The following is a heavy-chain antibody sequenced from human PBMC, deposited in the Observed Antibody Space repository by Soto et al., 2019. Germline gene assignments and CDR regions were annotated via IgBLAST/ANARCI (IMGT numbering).Heavy chain of an antibody. V-gene: IGHV4-4*07. CDR1: GGSMSKFY. J-gene: IGHJ5*02. CDR2: VYATGTS. CDR3: VRDGSKTLRDCFDP. Sequence: ETLSLTCSVSGGSMSKFYWSWIRKTAGKGLEWMGRVYATGTSDYNPSLRSRIAMSVDISKKTFSLRLRSVTAADTGVYYCVRDGSKTLRDCFDPWGQGILVTVSS. D-gene: IGHD4-17*01.